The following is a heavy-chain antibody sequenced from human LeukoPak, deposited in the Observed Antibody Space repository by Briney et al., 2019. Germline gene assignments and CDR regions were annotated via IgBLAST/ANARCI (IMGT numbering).Heavy chain of an antibody. CDR1: GGSISSTNYY. CDR2: IYYSGST. V-gene: IGHV4-39*01. J-gene: IGHJ6*02. CDR3: ARRYYGSGRMDV. Sequence: SETLSLTCTVSGGSISSTNYYWGWIRQPPGKGLEWIGTIYYSGSTYYNPSLKSRVTISVDTSKNQFSLKLSSVTAADTAVYYCARRYYGSGRMDVWGQGTTVTVSS. D-gene: IGHD3-10*01.